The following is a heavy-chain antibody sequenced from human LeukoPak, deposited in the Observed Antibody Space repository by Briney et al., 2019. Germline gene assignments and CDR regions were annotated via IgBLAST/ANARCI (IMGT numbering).Heavy chain of an antibody. CDR3: ASPRCDPSEDAFDI. CDR2: IYPGDSDT. V-gene: IGHV5-51*01. Sequence: KVSCKASGYTFTSYWIGWVRQMPGKGLEWMGIIYPGDSDTRYSPSFQGQVTISADKSISTAYLQWSSLKASDTAMYYCASPRCDPSEDAFDIWGQGTMVTVSS. CDR1: GYTFTSYW. J-gene: IGHJ3*02. D-gene: IGHD2-21*02.